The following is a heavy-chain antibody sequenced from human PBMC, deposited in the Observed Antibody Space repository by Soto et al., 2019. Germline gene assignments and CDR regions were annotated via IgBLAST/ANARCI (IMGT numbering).Heavy chain of an antibody. CDR3: LIDPMVRGGIMYRAYFFDS. Sequence: PSETLSLTCDVSGGSITNGNWWNWVRQPPGKGLEWIGEIYQSGHTNYNPSLESRVTISLGKSKNQFSLKLTSVTAADTAVYYCLIDPMVRGGIMYRAYFFDSWGQGALVTVSS. CDR1: GGSITNGNW. J-gene: IGHJ5*01. D-gene: IGHD3-10*01. CDR2: IYQSGHT. V-gene: IGHV4-4*02.